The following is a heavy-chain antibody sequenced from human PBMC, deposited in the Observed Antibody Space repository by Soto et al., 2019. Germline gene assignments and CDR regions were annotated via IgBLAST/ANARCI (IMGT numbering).Heavy chain of an antibody. CDR3: ARASGHIYATLHGPFDH. CDR1: GFTLNRHP. D-gene: IGHD2-8*01. J-gene: IGHJ4*02. V-gene: IGHV3-30-3*01. CDR2: ISHDGNNK. Sequence: QVQLVESGGGVFQTGRSLRLSCAASGFTLNRHPLHWVRQAPGKGLEWVEVISHDGNNKYYADSVKGRFTISRDNSMNMLYLQMHGLRTEDTAIFYCARASGHIYATLHGPFDHWGQGALVTVSS.